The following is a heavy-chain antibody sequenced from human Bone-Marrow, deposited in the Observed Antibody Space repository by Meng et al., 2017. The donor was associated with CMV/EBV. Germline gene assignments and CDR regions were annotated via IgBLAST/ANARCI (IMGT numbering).Heavy chain of an antibody. CDR1: GFTFDDYG. V-gene: IGHV3-20*04. D-gene: IGHD2-2*01. Sequence: GESLKISCAASGFTFDDYGMSWVRQAPGKGLEWVSGINWNGGSTGYADSVKGRFTISRDNAKNSLYLQMNSLRAEDTALYYCARAWAAMDYYYYGMDVWGQGTTVTVPS. CDR2: INWNGGST. CDR3: ARAWAAMDYYYYGMDV. J-gene: IGHJ6*02.